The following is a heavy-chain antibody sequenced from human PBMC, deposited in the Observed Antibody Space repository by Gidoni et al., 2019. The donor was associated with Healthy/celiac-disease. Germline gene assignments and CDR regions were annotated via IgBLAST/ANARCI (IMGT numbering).Heavy chain of an antibody. J-gene: IGHJ4*02. CDR2: IYYSGST. D-gene: IGHD6-19*01. CDR3: ARASGSGWYAGY. CDR1: GGSISSYY. V-gene: IGHV4-59*01. Sequence: QVQLQESGPGLVKPSETLSLTCTVSGGSISSYYWSWIRQPPGKGLEWIGYIYYSGSTNDNPSLKSRVTIAVDTSKNQFSLKLSSVTAADTAVYYCARASGSGWYAGYWGQGTLVTVSA.